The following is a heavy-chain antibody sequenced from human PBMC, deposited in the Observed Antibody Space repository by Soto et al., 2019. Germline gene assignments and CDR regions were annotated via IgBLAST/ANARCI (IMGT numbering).Heavy chain of an antibody. CDR2: ISSSSSYI. J-gene: IGHJ4*02. CDR3: AREGVYCSGGSCYSRGDY. D-gene: IGHD2-15*01. CDR1: GFTFSSYS. Sequence: EVQLVESGGGLVKPGGSLRLSCAASGFTFSSYSMNWVRQAPGKGLEWVSSISSSSSYIYYADSVKGRFTISRDNAKNSLYLQMNSLRAEDTAVYYCAREGVYCSGGSCYSRGDYWGQGTLVTVSS. V-gene: IGHV3-21*01.